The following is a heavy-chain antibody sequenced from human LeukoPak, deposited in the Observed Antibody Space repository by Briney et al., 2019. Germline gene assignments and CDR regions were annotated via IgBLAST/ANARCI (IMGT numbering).Heavy chain of an antibody. Sequence: GGSLRLSCAASGFTFSSYAMSWVCQAPGKGLEWVSAISGSGDSTYYADSVKGRFTISRDNSKNTLYLQMNSLRAEDTAVYYCAKAHSSSWLFLFDYWGQGTLVTVSS. V-gene: IGHV3-23*01. CDR2: ISGSGDST. J-gene: IGHJ4*02. CDR3: AKAHSSSWLFLFDY. CDR1: GFTFSSYA. D-gene: IGHD6-13*01.